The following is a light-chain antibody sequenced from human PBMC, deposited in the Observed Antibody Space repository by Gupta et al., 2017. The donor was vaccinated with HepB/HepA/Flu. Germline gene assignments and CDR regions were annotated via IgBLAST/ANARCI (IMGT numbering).Light chain of an antibody. CDR1: NIGSKS. V-gene: IGLV3-21*04. CDR3: QVWDSSSDHPV. CDR2: YDS. J-gene: IGLJ2*01. Sequence: YVLTQPPSVSVAPGKTARITCGGNNIGSKSGHWYQQKPGRAPVLVISYDSDRPSGIPERFSGSNSGNTATLTISRVEAGDEADYYCQVWDSSSDHPVFGGGTKLTVL.